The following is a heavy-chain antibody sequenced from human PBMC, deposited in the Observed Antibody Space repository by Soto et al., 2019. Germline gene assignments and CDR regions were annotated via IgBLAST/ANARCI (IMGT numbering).Heavy chain of an antibody. Sequence: PSETLSLTCPVSGGSISSYYWSWIRQPPGKGLEWIGYIYYSGSTNYNPSLKSRVTISVDTSKNQFSLKLSSVTAADTAVYYCARRWGPTFDFWGQGTLVTVSS. J-gene: IGHJ4*02. CDR1: GGSISSYY. D-gene: IGHD1-26*01. CDR3: ARRWGPTFDF. V-gene: IGHV4-59*01. CDR2: IYYSGST.